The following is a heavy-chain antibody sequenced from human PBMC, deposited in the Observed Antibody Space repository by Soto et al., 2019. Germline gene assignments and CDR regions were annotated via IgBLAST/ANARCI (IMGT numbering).Heavy chain of an antibody. D-gene: IGHD1-7*01. CDR1: GFPFSDFA. J-gene: IGHJ4*02. Sequence: EFHLLQSGGGFVQPGGSLRLSCEASGFPFSDFAMGWVRQAPGKGLEWVAAIDGSDGTTFYADSVRGRFTISRDNSKDTLFLQLNSLTAEDTAVFYCAKYEGFNWKYVCDFWGQGVPVTVSS. CDR2: IDGSDGTT. CDR3: AKYEGFNWKYVCDF. V-gene: IGHV3-23*01.